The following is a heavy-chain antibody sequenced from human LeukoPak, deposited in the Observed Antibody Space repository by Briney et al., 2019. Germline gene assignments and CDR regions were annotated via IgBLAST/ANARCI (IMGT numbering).Heavy chain of an antibody. V-gene: IGHV4-4*07. CDR2: IYTSGST. J-gene: IGHJ6*03. Sequence: PSETLSLTCTVSGGSISSYYWSWIRQPAGKGLEWIVRIYTSGSTNYNPSLKSRVTMSVDTSKNQFSLKLSSVTAADTAVYYCARDTYGDSTYYYYYMDVWGKGTTVTVSS. CDR3: ARDTYGDSTYYYYYMDV. CDR1: GGSISSYY. D-gene: IGHD4-17*01.